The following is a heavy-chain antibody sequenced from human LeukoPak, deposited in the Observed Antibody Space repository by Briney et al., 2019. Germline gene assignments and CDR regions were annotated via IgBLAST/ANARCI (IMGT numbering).Heavy chain of an antibody. Sequence: GGSLRLSCAASGFTFSDYYMSWIRQAPGKGLAWVSYISSSGSTIYYADSVKGRFTISRDNAKNSLYLQMNSLRAEDTAVYYCARVSGTMIVVVNYYFDYWGQGTLVTVSS. V-gene: IGHV3-11*01. D-gene: IGHD3-22*01. CDR3: ARVSGTMIVVVNYYFDY. CDR2: ISSSGSTI. J-gene: IGHJ4*02. CDR1: GFTFSDYY.